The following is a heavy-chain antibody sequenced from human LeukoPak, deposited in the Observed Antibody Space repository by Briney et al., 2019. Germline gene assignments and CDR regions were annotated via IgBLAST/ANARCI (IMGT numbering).Heavy chain of an antibody. Sequence: SETLSLTCTVSGGSISSSSYYWGWIRQPPGKGLEWIGSIYYSGSTYYNPSLKSRVTISVDTSKNQFSLKLGSVTAADTAVYYCARGVYGGNPYYFDYWGQGTLATVSS. V-gene: IGHV4-39*01. CDR2: IYYSGST. CDR3: ARGVYGGNPYYFDY. CDR1: GGSISSSSYY. D-gene: IGHD4-23*01. J-gene: IGHJ4*02.